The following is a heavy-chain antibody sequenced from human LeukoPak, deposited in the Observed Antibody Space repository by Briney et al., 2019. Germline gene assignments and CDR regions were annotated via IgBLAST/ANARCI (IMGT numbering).Heavy chain of an antibody. CDR2: IRYDGSNK. D-gene: IGHD3-22*01. V-gene: IGHV3-30*02. Sequence: GGSLRLSCAASGFTFSSYGMHWVRQAPGKGLEWVAFIRYDGSNKYYADSVKGRFTISRDNSKNSLYLQMNSLRAEDTAVYYCARVSGSSGYYHLTWPYWGQGTLVTVSS. CDR1: GFTFSSYG. CDR3: ARVSGSSGYYHLTWPY. J-gene: IGHJ4*02.